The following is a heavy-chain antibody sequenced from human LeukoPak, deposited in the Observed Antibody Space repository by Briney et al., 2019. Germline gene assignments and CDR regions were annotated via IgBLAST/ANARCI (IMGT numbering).Heavy chain of an antibody. CDR2: INHSGST. J-gene: IGHJ4*02. CDR1: VGSFSGYY. V-gene: IGHV4-34*01. Sequence: SETLSLTCAVYVGSFSGYYCSWIRQPPGKGLEGMGEINHSGSTNYKPSLKSRVTISVDTSKNQFSLKLSSVTAADTAVYYCARPKYGYSYGSPYTDWGQGTLVTVSS. CDR3: ARPKYGYSYGSPYTD. D-gene: IGHD5-18*01.